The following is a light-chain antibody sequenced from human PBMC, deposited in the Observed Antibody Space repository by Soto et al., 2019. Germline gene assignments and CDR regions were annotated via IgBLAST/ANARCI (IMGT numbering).Light chain of an antibody. CDR3: QSYDSSLSVHYV. J-gene: IGLJ1*01. CDR1: SSNIGAGYD. CDR2: GNN. V-gene: IGLV1-40*01. Sequence: QSVLTQPPSVSGAPGQRVTISCTGSSSNIGAGYDVHWYQHLPGTAPKLLIYGNNNRPSGVPDRFSGSKSGTSASLALTGLQAEDEADYYCQSYDSSLSVHYVFGAGTKVTVL.